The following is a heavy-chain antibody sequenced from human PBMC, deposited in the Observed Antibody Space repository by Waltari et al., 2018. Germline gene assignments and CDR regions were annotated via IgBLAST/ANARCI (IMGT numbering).Heavy chain of an antibody. CDR3: ARGSSAYYYDSSGYYPFDY. V-gene: IGHV1-8*03. CDR1: GYTFTSYD. D-gene: IGHD3-22*01. Sequence: QVQLVQSGAEVKKPGASVKVYCKASGYTFTSYDINWVRQATGQGLEGMGWMNPNSGNTGYAQKFQGRVTITRNTSISTAYMELSSLRSEDTAVYYCARGSSAYYYDSSGYYPFDYWGQGTLVTVSS. CDR2: MNPNSGNT. J-gene: IGHJ4*02.